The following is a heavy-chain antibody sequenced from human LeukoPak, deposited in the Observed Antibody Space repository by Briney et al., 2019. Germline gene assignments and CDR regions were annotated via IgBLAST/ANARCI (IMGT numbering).Heavy chain of an antibody. V-gene: IGHV3-11*01. D-gene: IGHD3-9*01. J-gene: IGHJ4*02. CDR3: TREWAVEFILSGYYPLEY. Sequence: PGGSLRLSCAASGFTFSDYYMSWIRQAPGKGLEWVSYISSSGSTMYYADSVKGRFTISRDNAKNSLYLQMNSLRAEDTAVYYCTREWAVEFILSGYYPLEYWGQGTQVTVSS. CDR2: ISSSGSTM. CDR1: GFTFSDYY.